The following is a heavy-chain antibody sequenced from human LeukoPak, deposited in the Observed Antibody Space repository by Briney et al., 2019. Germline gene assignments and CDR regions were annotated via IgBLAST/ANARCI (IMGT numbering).Heavy chain of an antibody. V-gene: IGHV4-61*02. CDR1: GGSINSTSNY. CDR3: ARVGDRYSGSYYPVFDY. CDR2: IYTSGST. Sequence: SETLSLTCTVSGGSINSTSNYWGWIRQPAGKGLEWIGRIYTSGSTNYNPSLKSRVTISVDTSKNQFSLKLSSVTAADTAVYYCARVGDRYSGSYYPVFDYWGQGTLVTVSS. J-gene: IGHJ4*02. D-gene: IGHD1-26*01.